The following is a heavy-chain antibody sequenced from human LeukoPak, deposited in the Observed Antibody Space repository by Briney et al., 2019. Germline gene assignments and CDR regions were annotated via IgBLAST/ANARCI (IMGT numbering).Heavy chain of an antibody. CDR3: ARVDPRYSSGWFLGHGMDV. Sequence: GGSLRLSCAASGFTFSSYGMHWVRQAPGKGLEWVAVISYDGSNKYYADSVKGRFTISRDNSKNTLYLQMNSLRAEDTAVYYCARVDPRYSSGWFLGHGMDVWGQGTTVTVSS. V-gene: IGHV3-30*03. D-gene: IGHD6-19*01. CDR1: GFTFSSYG. J-gene: IGHJ6*02. CDR2: ISYDGSNK.